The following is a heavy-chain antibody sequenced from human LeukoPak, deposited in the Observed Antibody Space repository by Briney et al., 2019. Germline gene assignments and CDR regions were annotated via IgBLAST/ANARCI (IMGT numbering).Heavy chain of an antibody. CDR3: ARGSPLITIFGVVIRYYFDY. V-gene: IGHV3-23*01. CDR2: ISGSGGST. CDR1: GFTFSSYA. J-gene: IGHJ4*02. Sequence: GGSLRLSCAASGFTFSSYAMSWVRQAPGKGLEWVSAISGSGGSTYYADSVKGRFTISRDNSKNTLYLQMNSLRAEDTAVYYCARGSPLITIFGVVIRYYFDYWGQGTLVTVSS. D-gene: IGHD3-3*01.